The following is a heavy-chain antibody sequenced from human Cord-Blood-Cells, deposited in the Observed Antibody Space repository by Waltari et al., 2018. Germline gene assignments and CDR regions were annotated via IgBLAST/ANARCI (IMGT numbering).Heavy chain of an antibody. CDR3: ARDSSSGYCSSTSCYRWFDP. V-gene: IGHV1-69*01. J-gene: IGHJ5*02. CDR1: GGTFSSYA. CDR2: IIPIFGTA. Sequence: QVQLVQSGAEVKKPGSSVKVSCKASGGTFSSYAISWVRQDPGQGLEWMGGIIPIFGTANYAQKFQGRVTITADESTSTAYMELSSLRSEDTAVYYCARDSSSGYCSSTSCYRWFDPWGQGTLVTVSS. D-gene: IGHD2-2*01.